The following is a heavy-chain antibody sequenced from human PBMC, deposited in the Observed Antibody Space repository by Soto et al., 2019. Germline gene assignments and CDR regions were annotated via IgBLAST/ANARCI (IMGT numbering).Heavy chain of an antibody. J-gene: IGHJ6*02. D-gene: IGHD6-13*01. CDR3: ARTSAAGKYYYGMDV. CDR2: IYPGDSDT. CDR1: EYSITSYW. Sequence: GESQKISSKGSEYSITSYWSGCVRQMHGKGLEWMGIIYPGDSDTRYSPSFQGQVTISADKSISTAYLQWSSLKASDTAMYYCARTSAAGKYYYGMDVWGQGTTVTVSS. V-gene: IGHV5-51*01.